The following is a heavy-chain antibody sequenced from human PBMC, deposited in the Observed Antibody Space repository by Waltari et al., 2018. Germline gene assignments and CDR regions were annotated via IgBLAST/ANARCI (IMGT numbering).Heavy chain of an antibody. D-gene: IGHD6-6*01. V-gene: IGHV4-59*01. CDR1: GGSISSTL. CDR3: ARFVRGRYFDY. Sequence: QVQLQESGPGLLKPSETLSLTCTVSGGSISSTLWTWIRQSPGKGLEWIGNIDYTGRTKYNPSLRSRVTISVDTSKTQFSLRLSSVTAADTAVYYCARFVRGRYFDYWGQGSLATVSS. CDR2: IDYTGRT. J-gene: IGHJ4*02.